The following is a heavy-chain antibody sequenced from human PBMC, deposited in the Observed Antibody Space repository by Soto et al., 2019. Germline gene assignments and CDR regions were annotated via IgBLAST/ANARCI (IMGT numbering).Heavy chain of an antibody. V-gene: IGHV4-34*01. CDR2: INQSGST. D-gene: IGHD3-10*02. CDR3: ARGTVYVPFLFPCLDV. Sequence: QVHLQQWGAGLLRPSETLSLTCAVYGESLSAYYWTWIRQPPGKGLEWIGEINQSGSTNYNPSLKSRVTRSADTSKKHFSLKVTSVTAADTAVYYCARGTVYVPFLFPCLDVWGQGTTVTVSS. CDR1: GESLSAYY. J-gene: IGHJ6*02.